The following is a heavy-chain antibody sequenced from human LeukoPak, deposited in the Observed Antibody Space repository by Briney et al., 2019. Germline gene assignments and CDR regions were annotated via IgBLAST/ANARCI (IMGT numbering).Heavy chain of an antibody. CDR3: ARAWCDKNSCYDFDF. D-gene: IGHD2-2*01. J-gene: IGHJ4*02. Sequence: SETLSLTCTVSTYSITRGFYWGWIRQPPGKGLDWIVSIYHSGTTYYNPSLKSRVTISVDTSKNQFSLNLSSVTAADTAVYYCARAWCDKNSCYDFDFWGPGILVTVSS. CDR1: TYSITRGFY. V-gene: IGHV4-38-2*02. CDR2: IYHSGTT.